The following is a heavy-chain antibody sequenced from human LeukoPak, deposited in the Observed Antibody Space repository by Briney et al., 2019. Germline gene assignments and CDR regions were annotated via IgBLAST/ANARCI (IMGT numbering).Heavy chain of an antibody. CDR1: GFTFSSYG. D-gene: IGHD3-22*01. CDR3: AKGPSAYYYDRGDI. CDR2: ISYDGSNK. J-gene: IGHJ3*02. Sequence: PGRSLRLSCEVSGFTFSSYGMHWVRQAPGKGLEWVAVISYDGSNKYFADSVKGRFTISRDNSKNTLYLQMNSLGVEDTAVYYCAKGPSAYYYDRGDIWGQGTMVTVSS. V-gene: IGHV3-30*18.